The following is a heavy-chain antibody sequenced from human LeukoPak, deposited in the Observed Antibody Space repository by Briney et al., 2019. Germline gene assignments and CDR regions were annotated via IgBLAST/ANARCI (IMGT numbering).Heavy chain of an antibody. CDR1: GFTFSNYG. Sequence: GGSLRLSCAASGFTFSNYGMHGVRQAPGKGLEWVAVISYDGSNTFYADSVKGRFTISRDNSKNALYLQVNSLRAEDTAVYYCAKDPHSSGWYFTAFDYWGQGTLVTVSS. J-gene: IGHJ4*02. V-gene: IGHV3-30*18. CDR3: AKDPHSSGWYFTAFDY. CDR2: ISYDGSNT. D-gene: IGHD6-19*01.